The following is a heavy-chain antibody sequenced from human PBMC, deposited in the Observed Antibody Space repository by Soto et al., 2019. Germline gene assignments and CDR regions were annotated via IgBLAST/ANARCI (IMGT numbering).Heavy chain of an antibody. D-gene: IGHD3-16*02. CDR3: ARDSTYRGAFDI. Sequence: GGSLRLSCTASGFTFGSYAMSWVRQAPGKGLEWVSAISGSGGSTYYADSVKGRFTISVDTSKNHFSLKLSSVSAADTAVYYCARDSTYRGAFDIWGQGTMVTVSS. J-gene: IGHJ3*02. V-gene: IGHV3-23*01. CDR2: ISGSGGST. CDR1: GFTFGSYA.